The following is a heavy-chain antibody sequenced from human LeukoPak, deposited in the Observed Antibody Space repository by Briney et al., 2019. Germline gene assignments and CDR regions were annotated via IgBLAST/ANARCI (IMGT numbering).Heavy chain of an antibody. CDR2: ISGSGGST. D-gene: IGHD6-13*01. V-gene: IGHV3-23*01. Sequence: GGTLRLSCAASGFTFSSYGMSWVRQAPGKGLEWVSAISGSGGSTYHADSVKGRFTISRDNSKNTLYLQMNSLRAEDTAVYYCAKDASIAAAAENWFDPWGQGTLVTVSS. J-gene: IGHJ5*02. CDR3: AKDASIAAAAENWFDP. CDR1: GFTFSSYG.